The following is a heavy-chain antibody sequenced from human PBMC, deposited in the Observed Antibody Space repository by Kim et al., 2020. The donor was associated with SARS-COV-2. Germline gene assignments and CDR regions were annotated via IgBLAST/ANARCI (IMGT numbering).Heavy chain of an antibody. CDR2: INHSGST. D-gene: IGHD3-10*01. CDR1: GGSFSGYY. J-gene: IGHJ4*02. Sequence: SETLSLTCAVYGGSFSGYYWSWIRQPPGKGLEWIGEINHSGSTNYNPSLKSRVTISVDTSKNQFSLKLSSVTAADTAVYYCARGSTYYYGSWGPLGFDYWGQGTLVTVSS. V-gene: IGHV4-34*01. CDR3: ARGSTYYYGSWGPLGFDY.